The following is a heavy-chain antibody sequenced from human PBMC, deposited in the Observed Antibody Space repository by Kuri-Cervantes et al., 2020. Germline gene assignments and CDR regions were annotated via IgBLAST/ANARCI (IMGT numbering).Heavy chain of an antibody. CDR3: ARAGPGGYSYGTHLSDY. CDR1: GFTFDDYG. CDR2: ISYDGSNK. Sequence: GESLKISCAASGFTFDDYGMSWVPQAPGKGLEWVAVISYDGSNKYYADSVKGRFTISRDNSKNTLYLQMNSLRAEDTAVYYCARAGPGGYSYGTHLSDYWGQGTLVTVSS. V-gene: IGHV3-30*03. D-gene: IGHD5-18*01. J-gene: IGHJ4*02.